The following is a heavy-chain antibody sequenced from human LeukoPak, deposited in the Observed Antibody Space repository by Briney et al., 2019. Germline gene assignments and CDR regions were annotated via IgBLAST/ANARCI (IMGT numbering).Heavy chain of an antibody. D-gene: IGHD2-15*01. CDR2: IYYSGST. V-gene: IGHV4-31*03. Sequence: PSQTLSLTCTVSGGSISSGGYYWSWIRQHPGKGLEWIGYIYYSGSTYYNPSLKSRVTISVDTSKNQFSLKLSSVTAADTAVYYCATPNGGGSDIYYYGMDVWGQGTTVTVSS. CDR3: ATPNGGGSDIYYYGMDV. CDR1: GGSISSGGYY. J-gene: IGHJ6*02.